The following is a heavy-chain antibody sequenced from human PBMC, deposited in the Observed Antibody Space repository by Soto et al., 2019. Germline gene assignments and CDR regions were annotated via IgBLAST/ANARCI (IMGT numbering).Heavy chain of an antibody. CDR1: GFTFNIYA. Sequence: GGSLRLSCAASGFTFNIYAMSWVRQAPGKGLEWVSAMSAGGGSTYYADSVKGRFTISRDNSKNTLYLQMNSLRAEDTAVYYCFRRLSFNSAWYYFDYWGQGTLVTVSS. CDR2: MSAGGGST. D-gene: IGHD6-19*01. CDR3: FRRLSFNSAWYYFDY. V-gene: IGHV3-23*01. J-gene: IGHJ4*02.